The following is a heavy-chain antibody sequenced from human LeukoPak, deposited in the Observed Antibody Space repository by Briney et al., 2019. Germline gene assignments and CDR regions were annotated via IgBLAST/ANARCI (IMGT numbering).Heavy chain of an antibody. D-gene: IGHD2-2*01. Sequence: GGSLRLSCAASGFVFSSAWMTWVRQAPGKGLEWVGHIKNKTYGGTTDYAAPVKGRFTISRDDSKNTLYLQMNRLRTDDTAVYYCARGLCSSTGCYQGPFDFWGQGMLVTVSS. V-gene: IGHV3-15*01. CDR3: ARGLCSSTGCYQGPFDF. CDR2: IKNKTYGGTT. CDR1: GFVFSSAW. J-gene: IGHJ4*02.